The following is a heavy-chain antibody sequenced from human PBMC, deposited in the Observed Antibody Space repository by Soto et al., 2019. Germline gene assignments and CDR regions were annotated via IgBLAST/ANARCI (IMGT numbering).Heavy chain of an antibody. CDR2: VSHDGSNK. D-gene: IGHD3-22*01. V-gene: IGHV3-30-3*01. CDR1: GFTFVKFG. CDR3: VRDWLNHYFDY. Sequence: PGGSLRLSGAASGFTFVKFGMHWVRQAPGKGLEWVAVVSHDGSNKHYADSVKGRFTISRDNSKNTVYMQMNSLRVEDTAVYYCVRDWLNHYFDYWGQGALVTVSS. J-gene: IGHJ4*02.